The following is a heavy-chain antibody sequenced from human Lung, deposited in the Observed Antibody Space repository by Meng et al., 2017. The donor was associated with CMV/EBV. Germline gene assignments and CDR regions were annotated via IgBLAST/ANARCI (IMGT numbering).Heavy chain of an antibody. D-gene: IGHD3/OR15-3a*01. J-gene: IGHJ4*02. Sequence: SCAASGFTFSSYWMSWVRQAPGKGLERVANRKQDGSEKYYVDSVKGRFTISRDNSKYSLYLQMNSLRAEDTAVYYCARVDFWTDQYYFDYWGQGXLVTVSS. V-gene: IGHV3-7*01. CDR3: ARVDFWTDQYYFDY. CDR2: RKQDGSEK. CDR1: GFTFSSYW.